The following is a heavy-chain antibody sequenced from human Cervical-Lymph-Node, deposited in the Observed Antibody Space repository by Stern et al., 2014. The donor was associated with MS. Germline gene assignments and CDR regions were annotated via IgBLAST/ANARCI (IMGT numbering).Heavy chain of an antibody. CDR2: MNPNSGNT. D-gene: IGHD6-19*01. CDR3: ARGGSGWTHWYFDL. Sequence: QVQLMQSGAEVRKPGASVKVSCKATAHTVTTYDINWVRQAPGQGLEWMGWMNPNSGNTGYAQKFQGRVTMTRNISISTVYMELSSLRSEDTAVYYCARGGSGWTHWYFDLWGRGTLVTVSS. J-gene: IGHJ2*01. V-gene: IGHV1-8*01. CDR1: AHTVTTYD.